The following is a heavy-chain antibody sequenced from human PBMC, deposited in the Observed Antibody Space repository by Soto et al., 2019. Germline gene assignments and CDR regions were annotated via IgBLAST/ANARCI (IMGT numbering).Heavy chain of an antibody. CDR2: IIPIVGLT. CDR3: ATPMGGHDAGGNYMEV. J-gene: IGHJ6*03. D-gene: IGHD1-26*01. CDR1: GGSLSSYP. V-gene: IGHV1-69*02. Sequence: QVQLLQSGSEVKKPGSSVKVSCRASGGSLSSYPVTWVRQAPGQGLEWMGRIIPIVGLTNYAQKFQGRVTITADNSTSTAYMELSSLRSYDTAVYYCATPMGGHDAGGNYMEVWGKGTTVIVSS.